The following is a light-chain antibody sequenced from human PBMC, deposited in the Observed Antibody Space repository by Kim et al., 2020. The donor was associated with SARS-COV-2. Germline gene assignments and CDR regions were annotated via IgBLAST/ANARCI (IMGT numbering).Light chain of an antibody. CDR3: EPGDTCPHS. J-gene: IGKJ2*01. CDR1: QTASDN. Sequence: GSPWQRSTPYCTASQTASDNLAWYPKNPGKAPGLLMYGAATRATGVPNRFSGRGSGLEFTLTISSLQPEDFAVYYCEPGDTCPHSFGEGPKLEI. V-gene: IGKV3-15*01. CDR2: GAA.